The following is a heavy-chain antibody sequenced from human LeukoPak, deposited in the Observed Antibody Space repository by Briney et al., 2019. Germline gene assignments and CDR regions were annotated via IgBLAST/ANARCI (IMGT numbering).Heavy chain of an antibody. Sequence: NPSETLSLTCTVSGVSISSGDYYWTWIRQHPGKGLEWIGYIYHSGYTYYNPSLKSRVTMSLDTSKNKFSLKLSSVTAADTAVYYCVRGRYVSSGYNYWYFDLWGRGTLVTVSS. CDR2: IYHSGYT. D-gene: IGHD3-22*01. V-gene: IGHV4-31*03. CDR1: GVSISSGDYY. J-gene: IGHJ2*01. CDR3: VRGRYVSSGYNYWYFDL.